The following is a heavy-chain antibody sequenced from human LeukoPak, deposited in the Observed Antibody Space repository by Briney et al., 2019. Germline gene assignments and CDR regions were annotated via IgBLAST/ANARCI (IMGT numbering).Heavy chain of an antibody. Sequence: GQSLKISCAGPGLSFNAYWTGWARYISGQGMDWMGIIYSGISNTRYSTSFPGQVTISADKSIYTAYLQWISLRPSDTGIYYCARRIAAAGNAFDIWGHGTRASVSP. D-gene: IGHD6-13*01. V-gene: IGHV5-51*02. CDR2: IYSGISNT. CDR3: ARRIAAAGNAFDI. CDR1: GLSFNAYW. J-gene: IGHJ3*02.